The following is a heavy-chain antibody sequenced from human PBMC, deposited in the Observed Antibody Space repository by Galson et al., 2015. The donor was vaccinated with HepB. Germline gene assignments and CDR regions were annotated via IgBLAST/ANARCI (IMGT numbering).Heavy chain of an antibody. CDR2: ISWNSGNI. J-gene: IGHJ4*02. V-gene: IGHV3-9*01. Sequence: SLRLSCAASGFTFADYAIHWVRQPPGKGLEWVSGISWNSGNIGYADSVKGRFTISRDNAENSLYLQMNSLRVEDTALYYCAKDFLTRGSGSYYNEFDYWGQGTLVTVSS. CDR1: GFTFADYA. D-gene: IGHD3-10*01. CDR3: AKDFLTRGSGSYYNEFDY.